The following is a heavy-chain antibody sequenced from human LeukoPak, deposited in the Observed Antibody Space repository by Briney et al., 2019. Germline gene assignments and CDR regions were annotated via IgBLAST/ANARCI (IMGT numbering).Heavy chain of an antibody. V-gene: IGHV1-69*06. D-gene: IGHD3-9*01. CDR3: ARSREPPYDILTGYIV. J-gene: IGHJ4*02. CDR2: ISRNFGTV. CDR1: GGTFSSYA. Sequence: EASVKVSCKASGGTFSSYAIRWVRQAPGQGLEWMAGISRNFGTVNYAQKFQGRVTITADKSTSTAYMELSRLRSEDTAMYYCARSREPPYDILTGYIVWGQGTLVTVSS.